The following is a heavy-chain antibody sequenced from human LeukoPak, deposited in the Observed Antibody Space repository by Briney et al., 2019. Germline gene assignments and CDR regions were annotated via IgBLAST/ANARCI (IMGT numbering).Heavy chain of an antibody. CDR3: ARDRGYYYDSSGYYYVDHYFDY. V-gene: IGHV4-61*01. CDR1: GGSISSSSYY. D-gene: IGHD3-22*01. CDR2: IYYSGST. Sequence: SETLSLTCTVSGGSISSSSYYWGWIRQPPGKGLEWIGYIYYSGSTNYNLSLKSRVTISVDTSKNQFSLKLSSVTAADTAVYCCARDRGYYYDSSGYYYVDHYFDYWGQGTLVTVSS. J-gene: IGHJ4*02.